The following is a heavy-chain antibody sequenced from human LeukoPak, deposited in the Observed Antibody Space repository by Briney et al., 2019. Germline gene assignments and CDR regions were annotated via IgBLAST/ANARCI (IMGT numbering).Heavy chain of an antibody. Sequence: SETLSLTCTVSGGSISSYYWSWIRQPPGKGLEWIGYIYYSGSTNYNPSLKSRVTVSVDTSKNQCSLKLNSVTTADTAVYYCTRSTNLEAFDIWGQGTMVTVSS. J-gene: IGHJ3*02. CDR2: IYYSGST. CDR3: TRSTNLEAFDI. D-gene: IGHD2-8*01. CDR1: GGSISSYY. V-gene: IGHV4-59*01.